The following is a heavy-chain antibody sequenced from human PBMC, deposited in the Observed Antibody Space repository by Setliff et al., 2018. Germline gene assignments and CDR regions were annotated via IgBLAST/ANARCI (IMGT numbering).Heavy chain of an antibody. V-gene: IGHV4-38-2*01. Sequence: SETLSLTCAVSDFSVSSNYYWGWIRQPPGKGLEWIANVYYSGGTYYSPSLKSRVTMSVDTSKNQFSLNLYSVTAADTAVYYCARTSSGRYFDLWGRGTLVTVSS. CDR1: DFSVSSNYY. CDR3: ARTSSGRYFDL. CDR2: VYYSGGT. J-gene: IGHJ2*01.